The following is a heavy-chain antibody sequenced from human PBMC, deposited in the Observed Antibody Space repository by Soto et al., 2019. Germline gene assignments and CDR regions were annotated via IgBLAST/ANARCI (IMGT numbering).Heavy chain of an antibody. CDR3: AGSLAPYYYGSGSYYPTRNYYYYYGMDV. D-gene: IGHD3-10*01. J-gene: IGHJ6*02. CDR2: ISAYNGNT. CDR1: GYTFTSYG. Sequence: GASVKVSCKASGYTFTSYGISWVRQAPGRGLEWMGWISAYNGNTNYAQKLQGRVTMTTDTSTSTAYMELRSLRSDDTAVYYCAGSLAPYYYGSGSYYPTRNYYYYYGMDVWGQGTTVTVSS. V-gene: IGHV1-18*01.